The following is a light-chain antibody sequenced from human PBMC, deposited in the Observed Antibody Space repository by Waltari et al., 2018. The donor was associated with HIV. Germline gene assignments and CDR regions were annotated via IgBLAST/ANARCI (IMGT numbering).Light chain of an antibody. V-gene: IGLV2-11*01. CDR1: SSDVGGYNY. CDR3: CSYADTYFVL. Sequence: QSALTQPRSVSGSPGQSVTISCTGTSSDVGGYNYVSWYQHHPNKGPKLLIYDVNKRPSGVPDRFSGSKSGNTASRTISGLQAEDEADYCCCSYADTYFVLFGGRTKLTVL. J-gene: IGLJ2*01. CDR2: DVN.